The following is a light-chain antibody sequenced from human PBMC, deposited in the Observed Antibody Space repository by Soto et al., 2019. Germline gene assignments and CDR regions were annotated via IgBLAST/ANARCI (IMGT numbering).Light chain of an antibody. V-gene: IGKV3-15*01. CDR3: QQYNSWPWT. CDR1: QSVGSN. Sequence: EIVTTQSPATLSVSPGERATLSCRASQSVGSNLAWYQQKPGQAPRLLIYAASTMATGISARFSGSGSGTEFTLTISSLQSEDFAVYYCQQYNSWPWTSGQGTKVEIK. CDR2: AAS. J-gene: IGKJ1*01.